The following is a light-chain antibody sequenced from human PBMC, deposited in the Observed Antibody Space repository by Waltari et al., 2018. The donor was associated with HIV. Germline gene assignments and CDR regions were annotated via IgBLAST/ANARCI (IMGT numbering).Light chain of an antibody. CDR3: AAWDDSLNGPV. J-gene: IGLJ2*01. CDR2: SNN. V-gene: IGLV1-44*01. Sequence: QSVLTQSPSASGTPGQRVIISCSGSSSNIGSNSVNWYQQLPGTAPKLLIYSNNELPSGVPDRFSGSKSGTSASLAISGLQSDDEADYHCAAWDDSLNGPVFGGGTKLTVL. CDR1: SSNIGSNS.